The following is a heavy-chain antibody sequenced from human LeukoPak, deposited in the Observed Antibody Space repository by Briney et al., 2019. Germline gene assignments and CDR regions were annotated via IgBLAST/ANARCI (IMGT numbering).Heavy chain of an antibody. Sequence: SETLSLTCTVSGGSINSGGYYWSWIRQPPGKGLEWIGYIYHSGSTYYNPSLKSRVTISVSSSKNQFSLKVSSVTAADTAVYYCARVAIVVLNSNWFDPWGQGTLVTVST. CDR3: ARVAIVVLNSNWFDP. V-gene: IGHV4-30-2*01. J-gene: IGHJ5*02. CDR1: GGSINSGGYY. D-gene: IGHD2-21*01. CDR2: IYHSGST.